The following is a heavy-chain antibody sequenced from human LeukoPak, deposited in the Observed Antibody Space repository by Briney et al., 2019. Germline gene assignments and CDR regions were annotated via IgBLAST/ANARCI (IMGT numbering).Heavy chain of an antibody. CDR1: GYTFTSYY. CDR2: INPSGGST. J-gene: IGHJ4*02. D-gene: IGHD2-21*01. Sequence: GASVKVSRKASGYTFTSYYMHWVRQAPGQGLEWMGIINPSGGSTSYAQKFQGRVTMTSDTSTSTVYIELSSLRSEDTAVHYCARDSLGGDLSFDYWGQGTLVTVSS. CDR3: ARDSLGGDLSFDY. V-gene: IGHV1-46*01.